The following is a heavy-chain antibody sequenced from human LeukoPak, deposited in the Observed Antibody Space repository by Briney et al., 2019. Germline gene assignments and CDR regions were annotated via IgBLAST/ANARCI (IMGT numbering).Heavy chain of an antibody. CDR3: AKVPILSATSTGWDFFQH. Sequence: GGSLRLSCAASGFTFSSYAMSWVRQAPGKGLEWVSAISGSGGSTYYADSVKGRFTISRDNSKNTLYLQMNSLRAEDTAVYYCAKVPILSATSTGWDFFQHWGQGTLVTVSS. D-gene: IGHD2-2*01. CDR2: ISGSGGST. CDR1: GFTFSSYA. J-gene: IGHJ1*01. V-gene: IGHV3-23*01.